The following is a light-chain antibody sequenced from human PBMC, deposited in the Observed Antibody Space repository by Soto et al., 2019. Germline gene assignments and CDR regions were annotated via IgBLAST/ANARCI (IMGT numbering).Light chain of an antibody. V-gene: IGKV1-9*01. J-gene: IGKJ4*01. CDR2: AAS. CDR1: QGISTY. CDR3: QQLKSYPLT. Sequence: DIQLTQSPSFLSASVGDRVTITCRATQGISTYLAWYQEKPGTAPKLLIYAASTLQSGVPSRFSGSGSGTDFTLTISSLQPEDFATYYCQQLKSYPLTFGGGTKVEIK.